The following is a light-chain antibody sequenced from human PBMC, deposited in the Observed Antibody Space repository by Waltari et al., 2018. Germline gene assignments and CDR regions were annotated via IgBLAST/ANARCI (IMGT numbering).Light chain of an antibody. Sequence: EVVLTQSSGTLSLSPGERATLSCRASQSVTSSYLAWYQQTPGQAPRLLIYDASTRATDIPDRFSGSGSGTDFTLTISRVEPEDFAVYHCQQYGALPWTFGQGTKVEMK. J-gene: IGKJ1*01. CDR1: QSVTSSY. CDR2: DAS. CDR3: QQYGALPWT. V-gene: IGKV3-20*01.